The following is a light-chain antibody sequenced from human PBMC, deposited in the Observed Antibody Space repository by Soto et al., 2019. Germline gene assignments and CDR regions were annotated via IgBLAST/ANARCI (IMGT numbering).Light chain of an antibody. J-gene: IGLJ1*01. CDR2: EVS. V-gene: IGLV2-14*01. CDR1: SSDVGGYNY. CDR3: RSYTPPYTYV. Sequence: QSALTQPASVSGSPGQSITISCTGTSSDVGGYNYVSWYQHHPGKAPKLMIYEVSNRPSGVSDRFSGSKSGNTASLTISGLQAYDESDYYGRSYTPPYTYVFGTGTKFTVL.